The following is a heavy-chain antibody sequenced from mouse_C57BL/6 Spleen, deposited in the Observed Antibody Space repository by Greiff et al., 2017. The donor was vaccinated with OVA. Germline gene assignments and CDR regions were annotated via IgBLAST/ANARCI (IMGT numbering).Heavy chain of an antibody. CDR1: GFTFSDYG. J-gene: IGHJ1*03. Sequence: EVMLVESGGGLVKPGGSLKLSCAASGFTFSDYGMHWVRQAPEKGLEWVAYISSGSSTIYYADTVKGRFTISRDNAKNTLFLQMTSLRSEDTAMYYCARNYGSSLGYFDVWGTGTTVTVSS. CDR2: ISSGSSTI. D-gene: IGHD1-1*01. CDR3: ARNYGSSLGYFDV. V-gene: IGHV5-17*01.